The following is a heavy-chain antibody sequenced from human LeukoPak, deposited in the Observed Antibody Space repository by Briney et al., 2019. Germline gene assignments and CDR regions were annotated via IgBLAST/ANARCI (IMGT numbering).Heavy chain of an antibody. CDR1: GFTFRSYS. D-gene: IGHD3-10*01. CDR3: ARGGAYYYGSGSYYFDY. J-gene: IGHJ4*02. CDR2: ISTSSSTI. Sequence: GGSLRLSCAASGFTFRSYSMHWVRQAPGKGLEWLSFISTSSSTIYYADSVKGRFTISRDNAKNSLYLQMNSLRDEDTAVYYCARGGAYYYGSGSYYFDYWGQGTLVTVSS. V-gene: IGHV3-48*02.